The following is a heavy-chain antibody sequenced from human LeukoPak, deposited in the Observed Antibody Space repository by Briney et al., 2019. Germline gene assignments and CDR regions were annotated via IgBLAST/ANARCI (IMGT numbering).Heavy chain of an antibody. CDR1: GYTFTGYY. D-gene: IGHD4-11*01. Sequence: ASVKVSCKASGYTFTGYYMHWVRQAPGQGLEWMGWINPNSGGTNYAQKFQGRVTMTRDTSISTAYMELSRLRSDDTAVYYCARVDYSNYGGHYYMDVWGKGTTVTVSS. CDR3: ARVDYSNYGGHYYMDV. CDR2: INPNSGGT. J-gene: IGHJ6*03. V-gene: IGHV1-2*02.